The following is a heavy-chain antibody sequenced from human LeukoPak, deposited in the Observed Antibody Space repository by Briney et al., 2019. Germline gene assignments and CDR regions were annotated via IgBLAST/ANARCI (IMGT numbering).Heavy chain of an antibody. V-gene: IGHV4-38-2*01. Sequence: SETLSLTCYVSGYSISTGYYWGWVRQPPGKGLEWIVSGNRTGSPHHNPSLKSRVTISVDTSKNQFSLKLTSVTAADTAVYYCARHYWTPGAFDIWGQGAMVTVSS. J-gene: IGHJ3*02. D-gene: IGHD3/OR15-3a*01. CDR1: GYSISTGYY. CDR2: GNRTGSP. CDR3: ARHYWTPGAFDI.